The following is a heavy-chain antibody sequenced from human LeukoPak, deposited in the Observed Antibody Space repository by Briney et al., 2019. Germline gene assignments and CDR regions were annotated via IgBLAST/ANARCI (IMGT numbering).Heavy chain of an antibody. CDR2: IYSGGST. CDR1: GFTVSSNY. V-gene: IGHV3-66*01. Sequence: GGSLRLSCAASGFTVSSNYMSWVRQAPGKGLEWVSVIYSGGSTYYADSVKGRFTISRDNSKNTLYLQMNSLKTEDTAVYYCTTDGLTYYYDSSGYYSRSYFDYWGQGTLVTVSS. CDR3: TTDGLTYYYDSSGYYSRSYFDY. J-gene: IGHJ4*02. D-gene: IGHD3-22*01.